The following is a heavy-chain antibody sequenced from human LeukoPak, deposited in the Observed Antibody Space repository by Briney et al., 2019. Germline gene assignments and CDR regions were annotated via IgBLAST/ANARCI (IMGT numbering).Heavy chain of an antibody. J-gene: IGHJ5*02. Sequence: PGGSLSLSCAASGFTFSSYAMSWVRQAPGKGLEWVSTISGSGGNTYYADSVKGRFTISRDNSKNTLYLQMNSLRAEDTAVYYCAKDYCISTSCYWFDPWGQGTLVTVSS. D-gene: IGHD2-2*01. V-gene: IGHV3-23*01. CDR3: AKDYCISTSCYWFDP. CDR2: ISGSGGNT. CDR1: GFTFSSYA.